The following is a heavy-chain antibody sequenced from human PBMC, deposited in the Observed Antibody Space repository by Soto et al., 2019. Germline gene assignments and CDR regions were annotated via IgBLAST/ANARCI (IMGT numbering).Heavy chain of an antibody. CDR2: IYYSGST. J-gene: IGHJ4*02. V-gene: IGHV4-39*01. D-gene: IGHD6-13*01. Sequence: SETLYLTCNVSGGSISSSSYYWGWIRQPPGKGLEWIGSIYYSGSTYYNPSLKSRVTISVDTSKNQFSLKLSSVTAADTAVYYCVGYSSRWLNYFDYWGQGTLVTVSS. CDR3: VGYSSRWLNYFDY. CDR1: GGSISSSSYY.